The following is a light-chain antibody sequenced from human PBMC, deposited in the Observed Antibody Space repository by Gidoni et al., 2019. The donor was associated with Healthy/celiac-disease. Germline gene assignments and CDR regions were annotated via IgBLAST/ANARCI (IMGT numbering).Light chain of an antibody. CDR3: QQYDSTPYT. CDR2: WAS. CDR1: QSVLYSPNNKNY. V-gene: IGKV4-1*01. J-gene: IGKJ2*01. Sequence: DIVMTQSPDSLAVSLGERATINCKSSQSVLYSPNNKNYLAWYQPKPGQPPKLLIYWASTRESGVPDRFSGSGSGTDFTLTISSLQAEDVAVYYCQQYDSTPYTFGHGTKLEIK.